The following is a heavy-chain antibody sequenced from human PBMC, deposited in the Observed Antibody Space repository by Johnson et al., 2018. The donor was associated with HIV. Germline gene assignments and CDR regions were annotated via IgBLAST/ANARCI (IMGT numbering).Heavy chain of an antibody. J-gene: IGHJ3*02. D-gene: IGHD3-3*01. CDR3: AKDLGGTKTDEWGTDYYEFWNSYPVQDPRVVVGAFDI. CDR2: ISYDGSNK. Sequence: VQLVESGGGVVQPGGSLRLSCAASGFTFSSYAMHWVRQAPGKGLEWVAVISYDGSNKYYADSVKGRFTISRDNSKNTLYLQMNSLRAEDTAVYYCAKDLGGTKTDEWGTDYYEFWNSYPVQDPRVVVGAFDIWGHGTLVTVSS. V-gene: IGHV3-30*04. CDR1: GFTFSSYA.